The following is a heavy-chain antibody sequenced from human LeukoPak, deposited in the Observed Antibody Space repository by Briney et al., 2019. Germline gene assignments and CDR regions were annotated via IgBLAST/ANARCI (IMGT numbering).Heavy chain of an antibody. Sequence: GASLRLSCAASGFPFSSYAMSWVRQPPGKGLECVSTISDSFRITDDADSVKGRFTISRDNSKNTLYLQMNTLRAEDTAVYYCAKDLAPGDIWGQGTMVTVSS. CDR1: GFPFSSYA. V-gene: IGHV3-23*01. CDR2: ISDSFRIT. J-gene: IGHJ3*02. D-gene: IGHD3-16*01. CDR3: AKDLAPGDI.